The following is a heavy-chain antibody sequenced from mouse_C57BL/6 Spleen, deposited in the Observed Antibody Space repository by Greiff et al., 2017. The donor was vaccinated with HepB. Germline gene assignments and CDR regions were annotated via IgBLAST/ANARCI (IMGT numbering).Heavy chain of an antibody. CDR2: IDPSDSYT. V-gene: IGHV1-69*01. D-gene: IGHD2-1*01. CDR1: GYTFTSYW. J-gene: IGHJ1*03. Sequence: QVQLQQSGAELVMPGASVKLSCKASGYTFTSYWMHWVKQRPGQGLEWIGEIDPSDSYTNYNQKFKGKSTLAVDKSSSTAYMQLSSLTSEDSAVYYCARRKAYGNYVGWYFDVWGTGTTVTVSS. CDR3: ARRKAYGNYVGWYFDV.